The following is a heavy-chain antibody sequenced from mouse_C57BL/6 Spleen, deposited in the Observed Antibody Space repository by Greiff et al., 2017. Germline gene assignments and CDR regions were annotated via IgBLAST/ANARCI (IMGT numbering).Heavy chain of an antibody. J-gene: IGHJ2*01. CDR1: GYTFTSYW. Sequence: EVKLVESGTVLARPGASVKMSCKTSGYTFTSYWMHWVKQRPGQGLEWIGAIYPGNSDTSYNQKFKGKAKLTAVTSASTAYMELSSLTNEDSAVYYCTRGGLSYGNFDYWGQGTTLTVSS. D-gene: IGHD2-1*01. CDR3: TRGGLSYGNFDY. V-gene: IGHV1-5*01. CDR2: IYPGNSDT.